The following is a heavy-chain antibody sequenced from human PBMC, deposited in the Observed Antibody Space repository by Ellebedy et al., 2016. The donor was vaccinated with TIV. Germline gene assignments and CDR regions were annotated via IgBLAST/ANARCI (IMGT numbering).Heavy chain of an antibody. CDR3: AKDNGSGVRGYFDY. D-gene: IGHD3-10*01. CDR1: GFTFDDHA. Sequence: SLKIPXAASGFTFDDHAMHWVRQAPGKGLEWVSGISWNSGSIGYADSVKGRFTISRDNAKNSLYLQMNSLRAEDTALYYCAKDNGSGVRGYFDYWGQGTLVTVSS. CDR2: ISWNSGSI. V-gene: IGHV3-9*01. J-gene: IGHJ4*02.